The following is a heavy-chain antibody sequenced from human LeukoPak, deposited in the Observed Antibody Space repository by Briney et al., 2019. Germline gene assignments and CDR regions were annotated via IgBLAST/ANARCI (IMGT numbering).Heavy chain of an antibody. D-gene: IGHD4-17*01. CDR3: AKDLRDYGEDLFDY. J-gene: IGHJ4*02. CDR1: GFTFSSYP. V-gene: IGHV3-23*01. CDR2: ISGSGGST. Sequence: GGSLRLSCAASGFTFSSYPMSWVRQAPGKGLEGVSAISGSGGSTYYADSVRGRFTISRDNSKNTLYLQMNSLRAEDTAVYYCAKDLRDYGEDLFDYWGQGTLVTVSS.